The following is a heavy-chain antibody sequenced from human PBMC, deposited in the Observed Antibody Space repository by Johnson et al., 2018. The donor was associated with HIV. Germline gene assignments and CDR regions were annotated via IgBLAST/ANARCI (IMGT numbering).Heavy chain of an antibody. D-gene: IGHD5-12*01. V-gene: IGHV3-74*02. J-gene: IGHJ3*02. Sequence: VQLVESGGGLVQPGGSLRLSCAASGFTLSSYWMNWVRQAPGKGLVWVSLINSDGSSTHYADSVTGRFTISRDNAKNTLYKKMNSLRVEDTAVYYCARWGRGGYENPGLDIWGQGTMVTVSS. CDR2: INSDGSST. CDR1: GFTLSSYW. CDR3: ARWGRGGYENPGLDI.